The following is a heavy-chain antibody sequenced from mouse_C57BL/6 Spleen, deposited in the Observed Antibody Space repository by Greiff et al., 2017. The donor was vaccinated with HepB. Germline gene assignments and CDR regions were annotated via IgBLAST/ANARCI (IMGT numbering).Heavy chain of an antibody. D-gene: IGHD4-1*01. CDR3: ARRDWALAY. CDR1: GFTFSSYG. J-gene: IGHJ3*01. V-gene: IGHV5-6*01. Sequence: EVQLVESGGDLVKPGGSLKLSCAASGFTFSSYGMSWVRQTPDKRLEWVATISSGGSYTYYPDSVKGRFTISRDNAKNTLYLQMSRLTSEDTAMYYCARRDWALAYWGQGTLVTVSA. CDR2: ISSGGSYT.